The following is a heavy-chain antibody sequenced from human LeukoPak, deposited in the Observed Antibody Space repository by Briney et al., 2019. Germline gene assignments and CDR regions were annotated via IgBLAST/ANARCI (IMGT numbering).Heavy chain of an antibody. CDR1: GFTFSSYG. Sequence: GGSLRLSCAASGFTFSSYGMHWVRQAPGKGLEWVAVISYDGSNKYYADSVKGRFTISRDNSKNTLYLQMNGLRAEDTAVYYCAKDPGFPIVVEYYFDYWGQGTLVTVSS. CDR2: ISYDGSNK. CDR3: AKDPGFPIVVEYYFDY. J-gene: IGHJ4*02. D-gene: IGHD2-21*01. V-gene: IGHV3-30*18.